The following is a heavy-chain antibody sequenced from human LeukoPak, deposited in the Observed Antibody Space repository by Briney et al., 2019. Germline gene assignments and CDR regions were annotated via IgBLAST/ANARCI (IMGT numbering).Heavy chain of an antibody. J-gene: IGHJ4*02. D-gene: IGHD5-18*01. Sequence: SETLSLTCTVSGGSISSSSYYWGWIRQPPGKGLEWIGSIYYSGSTYYYPSLKSRVTISVDTSKNQFSLKLSSVTAADTAVYYCARRGGYSYEPHFDYWGQGTLVTVSS. CDR1: GGSISSSSYY. CDR2: IYYSGST. V-gene: IGHV4-39*01. CDR3: ARRGGYSYEPHFDY.